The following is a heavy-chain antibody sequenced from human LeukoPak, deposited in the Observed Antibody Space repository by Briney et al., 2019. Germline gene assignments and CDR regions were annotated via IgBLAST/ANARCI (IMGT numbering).Heavy chain of an antibody. CDR2: IIPIFGTA. J-gene: IGHJ6*03. Sequence: SVKVSCKASGGTFSSYAISWVRQAPGQGLEWIGGIIPIFGTANYTQKFQGRVTITTDESTSTAYMELSSLRSEDTAVYYCARSTGIAARSPYYYYYMDVWGKGTTVTVSS. CDR3: ARSTGIAARSPYYYYYMDV. D-gene: IGHD6-6*01. CDR1: GGTFSSYA. V-gene: IGHV1-69*05.